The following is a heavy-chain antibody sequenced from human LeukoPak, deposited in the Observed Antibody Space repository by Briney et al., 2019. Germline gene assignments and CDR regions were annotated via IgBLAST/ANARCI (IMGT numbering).Heavy chain of an antibody. J-gene: IGHJ4*02. CDR2: TNLHGTAV. CDR3: ASAYTYVRLGDH. D-gene: IGHD3-16*01. CDR1: GLSFSNYW. Sequence: WGSLRLSCAVSGLSFSNYWMHWVRQAPGKGLVWVARTNLHGTAVDYADSVKGRFTISRDNAKNTLSLQMNSLRAEDTAVYYCASAYTYVRLGDHWGQGTLVTVSS. V-gene: IGHV3-74*01.